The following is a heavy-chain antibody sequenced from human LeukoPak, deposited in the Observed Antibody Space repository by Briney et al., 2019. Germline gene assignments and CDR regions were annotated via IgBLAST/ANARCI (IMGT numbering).Heavy chain of an antibody. CDR2: MNPNSGNT. CDR1: GYTFTSYD. Sequence: WASVKVSCKASGYTFTSYDINWVRQATGQGLEWMGWMNPNSGNTGYAQKFQGRVTMTRNTSISTAYMELSSLRSEDTDVYYCARGLDSSGTRHYYYYMDVWGKGTTVTISS. V-gene: IGHV1-8*01. D-gene: IGHD3-22*01. CDR3: ARGLDSSGTRHYYYYMDV. J-gene: IGHJ6*03.